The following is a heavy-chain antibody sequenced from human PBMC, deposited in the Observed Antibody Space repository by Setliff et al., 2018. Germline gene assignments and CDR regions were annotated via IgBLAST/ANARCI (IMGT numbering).Heavy chain of an antibody. V-gene: IGHV3-48*01. Sequence: PGGSLRLSCAASGFTFSSYSMNWVRQAPGKGLEWVSSISSSSSTIYYADSVKGRFTISRDNAKNSLYLQMNSLRAEDTAVYYCVVGSDYYYYYGMDVWGQGTTVTVSS. CDR1: GFTFSSYS. CDR3: VVGSDYYYYYGMDV. D-gene: IGHD3-10*01. J-gene: IGHJ6*02. CDR2: ISSSSSTI.